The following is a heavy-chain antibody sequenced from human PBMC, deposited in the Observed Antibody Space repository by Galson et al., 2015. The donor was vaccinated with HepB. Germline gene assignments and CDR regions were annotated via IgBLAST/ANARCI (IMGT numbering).Heavy chain of an antibody. Sequence: ETLSLTCTVSGGSISSSSYYWGWIRQPPGKGLEWIGSIYYSGSTYYNPSLKSRVTISVDTSKNQFSLKLSSVTAADTAVYYCARRVGATRRDLYFDLWGRGTLVTVSS. CDR1: GGSISSSSYY. D-gene: IGHD1-26*01. J-gene: IGHJ2*01. CDR3: ARRVGATRRDLYFDL. CDR2: IYYSGST. V-gene: IGHV4-39*01.